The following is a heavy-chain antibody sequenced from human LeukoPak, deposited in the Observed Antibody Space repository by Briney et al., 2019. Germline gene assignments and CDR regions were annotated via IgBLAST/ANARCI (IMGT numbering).Heavy chain of an antibody. J-gene: IGHJ4*02. CDR2: VSYDGSNA. V-gene: IGHV3-30-3*01. CDR3: ARDGGMRGHSGYDFDY. CDR1: GFTFSSYT. D-gene: IGHD5-12*01. Sequence: PGKSLRLSCAASGFTFSSYTMHWVRQAPGTGLEWLSIVSYDGSNAYYADSVKGRVTISRDNSKNTVHLQMNGLRAEDTAVYYCARDGGMRGHSGYDFDYWGQGTLVTVSS.